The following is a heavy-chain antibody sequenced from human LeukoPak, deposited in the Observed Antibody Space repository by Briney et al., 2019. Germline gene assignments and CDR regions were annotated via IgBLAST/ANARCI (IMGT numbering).Heavy chain of an antibody. D-gene: IGHD4-17*01. CDR3: ASGQPPYGDYVEWASAFDI. Sequence: PSETLSLTCTVSGGSISSYYWSWIRQPPGKGLEWIGYIYYSGSTNYNPSLKSRVTISVDTSKNQFSLKLSSVTAADTAVYYCASGQPPYGDYVEWASAFDIWGQGTMVTVSS. CDR2: IYYSGST. CDR1: GGSISSYY. J-gene: IGHJ3*02. V-gene: IGHV4-59*01.